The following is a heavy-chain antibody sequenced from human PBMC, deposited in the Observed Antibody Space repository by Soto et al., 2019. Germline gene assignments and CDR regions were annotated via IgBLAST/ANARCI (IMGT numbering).Heavy chain of an antibody. D-gene: IGHD6-13*01. Sequence: PAQALKVARQCSRYSFSNYWVGWVRQKPVKGLEWMAIIYLGDSETRYSPSFEGQVNISADKSISNAYLQWNSLKASDTAIYYCARPGVAAQPGHTMDVWGQGTTDAVSS. V-gene: IGHV5-51*01. CDR3: ARPGVAAQPGHTMDV. CDR1: RYSFSNYW. J-gene: IGHJ6*02. CDR2: IYLGDSET.